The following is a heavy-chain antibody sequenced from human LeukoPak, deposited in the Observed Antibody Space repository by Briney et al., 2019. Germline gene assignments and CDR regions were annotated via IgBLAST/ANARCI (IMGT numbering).Heavy chain of an antibody. Sequence: ASVTVSCKASGYTFLHYGISWVRQAPGQGLEWLGWINLYTGNTHYAQKIHDRVTMTTDTSTNTAYMELRSLRSDDTAVYYCARGVFVRYSLGFYFFDYWGQGTLVTVSS. CDR2: INLYTGNT. J-gene: IGHJ4*02. V-gene: IGHV1-18*01. CDR1: GYTFLHYG. D-gene: IGHD5-18*01. CDR3: ARGVFVRYSLGFYFFDY.